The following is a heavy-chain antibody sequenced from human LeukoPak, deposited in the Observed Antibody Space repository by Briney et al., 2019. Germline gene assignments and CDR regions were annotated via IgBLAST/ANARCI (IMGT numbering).Heavy chain of an antibody. Sequence: SETLSLTCTVSGGSISSYYWSWIRRPPGKGLEGIGYIYYSGSTNYNPSLKSRVTISVDTSKKQFSLKLSSVTAADTAVYYCARVSGGSCCGIDYWGQGTLVTVSS. CDR1: GGSISSYY. J-gene: IGHJ4*02. V-gene: IGHV4-59*01. CDR3: ARVSGGSCCGIDY. CDR2: IYYSGST. D-gene: IGHD2-15*01.